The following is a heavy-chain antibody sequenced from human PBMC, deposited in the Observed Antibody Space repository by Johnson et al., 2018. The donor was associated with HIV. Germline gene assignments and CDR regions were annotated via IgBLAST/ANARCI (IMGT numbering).Heavy chain of an antibody. V-gene: IGHV3-30*04. CDR1: GFTFSSYA. D-gene: IGHD5-18*01. J-gene: IGHJ3*02. CDR2: ISYDGNNK. Sequence: QVQLVESGGGVVQPGRSLRLSCAASGFTFSSYAMHWVRQAPGKGLEWVAVISYDGNNKYYADSVKGRFTISRDNSKNTLYLQMNSLRAEDTAVYFCARPTSQIHLWTDAFDIWGQGTMVTVSS. CDR3: ARPTSQIHLWTDAFDI.